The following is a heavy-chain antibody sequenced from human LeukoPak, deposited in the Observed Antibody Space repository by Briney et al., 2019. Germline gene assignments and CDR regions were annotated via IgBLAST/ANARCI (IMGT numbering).Heavy chain of an antibody. V-gene: IGHV3-30*19. D-gene: IGHD1-26*01. Sequence: PGRSLRHSCAASGFTFSSYGMHWVCQAPGKGLEWVAVISYDGSNKYYADSVKGRFTISRDNSKNTLYLQMNSLRAEDTAVYYCAIIVGATHDAFDIWGQGTMVTVSS. CDR1: GFTFSSYG. CDR2: ISYDGSNK. J-gene: IGHJ3*02. CDR3: AIIVGATHDAFDI.